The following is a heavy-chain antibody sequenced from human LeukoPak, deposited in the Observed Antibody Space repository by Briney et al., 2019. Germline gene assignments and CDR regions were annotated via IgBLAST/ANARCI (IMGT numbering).Heavy chain of an antibody. CDR3: VKGMFSSSWNYFDY. CDR2: ISYDGRNK. CDR1: GFTFSNYG. V-gene: IGHV3-30*18. Sequence: AGGSLRLSCAASGFTFSNYGMHWVRQAPGKGLEWVTVISYDGRNKFYADSVKGRFTVSRDNSKSTLHLQMDSLGAEDTALYYCVKGMFSSSWNYFDYWGQGTLVTVSS. J-gene: IGHJ4*02. D-gene: IGHD6-13*01.